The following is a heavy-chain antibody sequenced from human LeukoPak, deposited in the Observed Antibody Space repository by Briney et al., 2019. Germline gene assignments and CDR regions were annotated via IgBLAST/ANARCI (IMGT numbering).Heavy chain of an antibody. CDR3: AREKSTYGMDV. CDR2: IYYSGST. J-gene: IGHJ6*02. V-gene: IGHV4-59*02. CDR1: GGSVNTYY. Sequence: SETLSLTCTVSGGSVNTYYWSWIRQPPGKGLEWIGYIYYSGSTNYNPALESRLTMSVDTSKNQFSLSLSSVTAADTAVYYCAREKSTYGMDVWGQGTTVTVSS.